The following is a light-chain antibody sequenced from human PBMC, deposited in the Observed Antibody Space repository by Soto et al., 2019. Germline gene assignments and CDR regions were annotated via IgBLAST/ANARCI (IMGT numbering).Light chain of an antibody. CDR2: GAS. CDR1: QSVGSSH. V-gene: IGKV3-20*01. CDR3: QQYGSAPWT. Sequence: IVLTQSPRTLSVSQAETATLPCRASQSVGSSHLAWYQQKPGQAPRLLIYGASSRATGIPDRFSGSGSGTDFTLTISRLEPEDFAVYYCQQYGSAPWTFGQGTKVDI. J-gene: IGKJ1*01.